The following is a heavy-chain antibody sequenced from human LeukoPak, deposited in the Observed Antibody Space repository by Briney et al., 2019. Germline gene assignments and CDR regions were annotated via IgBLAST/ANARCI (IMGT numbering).Heavy chain of an antibody. J-gene: IGHJ4*02. D-gene: IGHD3-16*02. CDR2: INWNGGST. CDR1: GFTFDDYG. Sequence: PGGSLRLSCAASGFTFDDYGMSWVRQAPGKGLEWVSGINWNGGSTGYAESVKGRFTISRDNAKNSLYLQMNSLRAEDTALYYCARDLRITFGGVIVGTWDYWGQGTLVTVSS. V-gene: IGHV3-20*04. CDR3: ARDLRITFGGVIVGTWDY.